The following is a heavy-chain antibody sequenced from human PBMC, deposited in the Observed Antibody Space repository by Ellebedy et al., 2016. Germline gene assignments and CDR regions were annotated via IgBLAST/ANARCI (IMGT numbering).Heavy chain of an antibody. V-gene: IGHV3-21*01. CDR3: ARDGSEWSRDY. J-gene: IGHJ4*02. CDR2: IVFSGTAT. D-gene: IGHD3-3*01. CDR1: GFTFNIAG. Sequence: GESLKISXVASGFTFNIAGMTWVRQAPGKGLEWVATIVFSGTATYYSDSVKGRFIISRDNAKNSLFLQMNSLRVEDTAVYYCARDGSEWSRDYWGQGTLVTVSS.